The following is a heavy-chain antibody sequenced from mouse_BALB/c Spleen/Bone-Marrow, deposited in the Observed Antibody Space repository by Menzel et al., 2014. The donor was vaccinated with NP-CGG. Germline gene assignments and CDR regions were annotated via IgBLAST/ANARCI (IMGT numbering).Heavy chain of an antibody. CDR1: GYTFTSYV. CDR2: INPYNDGT. CDR3: ARSGRYDGFAY. D-gene: IGHD2-14*01. V-gene: IGHV1-14*01. Sequence: VQLQQSGPELVKPGASVKMSCKASGYTFTSYVMHWVKQKPGPGLEWIGYINPYNDGTKYNEKFKGKATLTSDKSSSTAYMELSSLTSEDSAVYYCARSGRYDGFAYWGQGTLVTVSA. J-gene: IGHJ3*01.